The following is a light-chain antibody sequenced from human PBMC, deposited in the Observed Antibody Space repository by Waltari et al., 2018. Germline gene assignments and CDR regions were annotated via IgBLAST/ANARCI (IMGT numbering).Light chain of an antibody. CDR1: QSISSY. V-gene: IGKV1-39*01. CDR2: AAS. CDR3: QQSYSTIT. Sequence: DIQMTQSPSSLSASVGDRVTITCRASQSISSYLNWNQQKPGKAPKLLIYAASSLQSGVPSRFSGSGSGTDFTLTISSLQPEDFATYYCQQSYSTITFGPGTKVDIK. J-gene: IGKJ3*01.